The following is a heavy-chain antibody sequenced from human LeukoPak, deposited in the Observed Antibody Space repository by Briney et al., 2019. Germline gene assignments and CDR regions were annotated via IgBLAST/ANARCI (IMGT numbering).Heavy chain of an antibody. V-gene: IGHV3-48*01. CDR3: ARKPHPGRFCSSTSCPYYYMDV. CDR1: GFTFSSYS. D-gene: IGHD2-2*01. CDR2: ISSSSSTI. Sequence: PGGSLRLSCAASGFTFSSYSMNWVRQAPGKGLEWVSYISSSSSTIYYADSVKSRFTISRDNAKNSLYLQMNSLRAEDTAVYYCARKPHPGRFCSSTSCPYYYMDVWGKGTTVTVSS. J-gene: IGHJ6*03.